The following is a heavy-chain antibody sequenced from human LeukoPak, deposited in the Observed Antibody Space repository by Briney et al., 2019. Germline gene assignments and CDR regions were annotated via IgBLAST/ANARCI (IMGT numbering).Heavy chain of an antibody. CDR3: AKAPSRAGSGWFQIDY. Sequence: GGSLRLSCAASGFTFSSYAMNWIRQAPGTGLEWVSGISASGRNTISADSVKGRFTISRDNSKNTLYLQMNSLRADDTAVYYCAKAPSRAGSGWFQIDYWGQGTLVTVSS. CDR1: GFTFSSYA. D-gene: IGHD6-19*01. J-gene: IGHJ4*02. CDR2: ISASGRNT. V-gene: IGHV3-23*01.